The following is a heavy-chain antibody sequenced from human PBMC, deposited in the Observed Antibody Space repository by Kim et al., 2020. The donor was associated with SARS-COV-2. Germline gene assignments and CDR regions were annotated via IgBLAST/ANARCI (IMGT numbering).Heavy chain of an antibody. J-gene: IGHJ6*03. V-gene: IGHV4-39*01. CDR3: ARHHIYYYYMDV. Sequence: YYNPSLESRVTISVDTSKNQLSLKRSSVTGADTAVYYCARHHIYYYYMDVWGKGTTVTVSS.